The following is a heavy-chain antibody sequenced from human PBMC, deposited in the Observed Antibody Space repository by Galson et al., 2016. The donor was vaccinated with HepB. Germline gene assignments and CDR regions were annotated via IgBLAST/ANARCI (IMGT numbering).Heavy chain of an antibody. CDR1: GFSLSSYA. CDR3: ARSDSGYDSFDC. CDR2: ISYDGGNK. J-gene: IGHJ4*02. V-gene: IGHV3-30*04. D-gene: IGHD5-12*01. Sequence: SLRLSCAASGFSLSSYAMHWVRQAPGKGLEGVAIISYDGGNKFYADSVKDRFTISRDNSKNTLYLQMNSLRVEDTALYYFARSDSGYDSFDCWGQGTLVTVSS.